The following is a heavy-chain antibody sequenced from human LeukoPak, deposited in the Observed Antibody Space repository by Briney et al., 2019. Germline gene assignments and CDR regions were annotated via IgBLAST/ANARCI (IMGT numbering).Heavy chain of an antibody. J-gene: IGHJ4*02. CDR3: AREMVRDGYTFDY. D-gene: IGHD3-10*01. V-gene: IGHV4-39*07. Sequence: SETLSLTCTVSGGSISSSSSYWGWIRQPPGKGLEWIGSIYYSGSTYYNPSLKSRVTMSIDTSKKQFSLKLTSVTAADTGVYYCAREMVRDGYTFDYWGQGALVTVSS. CDR2: IYYSGST. CDR1: GGSISSSSSY.